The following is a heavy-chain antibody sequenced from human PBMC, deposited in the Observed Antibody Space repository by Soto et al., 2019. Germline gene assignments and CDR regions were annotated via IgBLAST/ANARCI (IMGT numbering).Heavy chain of an antibody. D-gene: IGHD3-9*01. Sequence: QVQLEQSGAEVKKPGSSVKVSCKASGGNFRSEAISWVRQAPGHGLEWMGRIIPMFSTPHYAQKFQGRATIIADESTTTVNMEMRGLTYEDTAVYYCARAQFSDILTADDYGMDVWGQGTSVTVSS. V-gene: IGHV1-69*18. J-gene: IGHJ6*02. CDR3: ARAQFSDILTADDYGMDV. CDR1: GGNFRSEA. CDR2: IIPMFSTP.